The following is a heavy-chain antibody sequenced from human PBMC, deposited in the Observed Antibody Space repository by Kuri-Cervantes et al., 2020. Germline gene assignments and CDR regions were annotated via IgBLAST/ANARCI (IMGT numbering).Heavy chain of an antibody. CDR3: ARVLRTTVTTRSYYYYYGMDV. Sequence: SETLSLTCTVSSGSISSYYWSWIRQPAGKGLEWIGRIYTSGSTNYNPSLKSRVTMSVDTSKNQFSLKLSSVTAADTAVYYCARVLRTTVTTRSYYYYYGMDVWGQGTTVTVSS. V-gene: IGHV4-4*07. D-gene: IGHD4-17*01. J-gene: IGHJ6*02. CDR2: IYTSGST. CDR1: SGSISSYY.